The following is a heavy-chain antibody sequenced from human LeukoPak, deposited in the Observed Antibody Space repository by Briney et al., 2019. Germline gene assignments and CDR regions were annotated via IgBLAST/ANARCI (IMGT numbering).Heavy chain of an antibody. J-gene: IGHJ4*02. D-gene: IGHD4-23*01. Sequence: GGSLRLSCAASGFTFSSYGMHWVRQAPGKGLEWVANIKQDGSEKYYVDSVKGRFTISRDNAKNSLYLQMNSLRAEDTAVYYCASHYYGGTLGYFDYWGQGTLVTVSS. CDR2: IKQDGSEK. V-gene: IGHV3-7*01. CDR1: GFTFSSYG. CDR3: ASHYYGGTLGYFDY.